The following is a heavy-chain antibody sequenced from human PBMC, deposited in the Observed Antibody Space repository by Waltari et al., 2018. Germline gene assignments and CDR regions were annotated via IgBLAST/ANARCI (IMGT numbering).Heavy chain of an antibody. V-gene: IGHV1-69-2*01. CDR3: ATALGDSSSASRPFDF. D-gene: IGHD6-19*01. Sequence: EVQLLQSGAELKEPGTTVRISCKVSGYTFSDYYIHWVQQAPGKGLRWMGLFVPEYRETINADNVQVRVTICADTSTDTSFMELISLRSEDTAVFYCATALGDSSSASRPFDFWGQGTMITVSS. J-gene: IGHJ3*01. CDR2: FVPEYRET. CDR1: GYTFSDYY.